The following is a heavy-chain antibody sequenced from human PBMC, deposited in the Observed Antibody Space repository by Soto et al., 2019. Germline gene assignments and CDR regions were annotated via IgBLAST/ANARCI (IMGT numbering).Heavy chain of an antibody. Sequence: SETLSLTCSVSGGSISTSRSYWAWIRQPPGKGLEWLANIFYSGSTFYNPSLASRVSVSVDTSKNEFSLKLRSVTAADTAVYYCARQPTTGDTDFWFDPWGQGTLVTVSS. V-gene: IGHV4-39*01. CDR3: ARQPTTGDTDFWFDP. D-gene: IGHD2-21*01. CDR2: IFYSGST. CDR1: GGSISTSRSY. J-gene: IGHJ5*02.